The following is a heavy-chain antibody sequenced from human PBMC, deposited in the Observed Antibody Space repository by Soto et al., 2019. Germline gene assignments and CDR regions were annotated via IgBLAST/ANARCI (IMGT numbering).Heavy chain of an antibody. Sequence: GASVKVSCKASGYTFTSYGISWVRQAPGQGLEWMGWISGYNGNTNYAQKLQGRVTMTTDTSTSTAHMELRSLRSDDTAVYYCARAAPRILGYGMDVWGQGTTVTVSS. J-gene: IGHJ6*02. D-gene: IGHD3-10*01. CDR3: ARAAPRILGYGMDV. V-gene: IGHV1-18*01. CDR2: ISGYNGNT. CDR1: GYTFTSYG.